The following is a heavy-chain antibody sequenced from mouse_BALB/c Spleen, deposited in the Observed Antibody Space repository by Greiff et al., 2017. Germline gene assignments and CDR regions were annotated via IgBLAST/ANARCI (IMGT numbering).Heavy chain of an antibody. CDR1: GFTFNTYA. Sequence: EVMLVESGGGLVQPKGSLKLSCAASGFTFNTYAMHWVCQAPGKGLEWVARIRSKSNNYATYYADSVKDRFTISRDDSQSMLYLQMNNLKTEDTAMYYCVRERWSYAMDYWGQGTSVTVSS. V-gene: IGHV10-3*03. CDR3: VRERWSYAMDY. CDR2: IRSKSNNYAT. D-gene: IGHD1-1*02. J-gene: IGHJ4*01.